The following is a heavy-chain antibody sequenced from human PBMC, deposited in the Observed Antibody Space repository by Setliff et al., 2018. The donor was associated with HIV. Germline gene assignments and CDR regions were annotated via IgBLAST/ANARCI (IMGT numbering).Heavy chain of an antibody. J-gene: IGHJ6*03. Sequence: LSLTCTVSGGSISSYYWSWIRQPAGKGLEWIGRINISGNTHYNPSLKSRVTMSVDTSKNQFSLKLSSVTAADTAVFYCARELGHYYYYMDVWGKGTTVTVSS. D-gene: IGHD7-27*01. CDR3: ARELGHYYYYMDV. CDR1: GGSISSYY. CDR2: INISGNT. V-gene: IGHV4-4*07.